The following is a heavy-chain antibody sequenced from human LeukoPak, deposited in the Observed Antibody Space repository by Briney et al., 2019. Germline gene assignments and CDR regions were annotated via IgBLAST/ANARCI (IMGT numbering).Heavy chain of an antibody. V-gene: IGHV3-74*01. Sequence: PGGSLRLSCAACRLTFSSYWMHWVRQAPGKGLVWVSRINSDGSSTSYADSVKGRFTISRDNAKNTLYLQMNSLRAEDTAVYYCARSDQANWGSGTDYMDVWGKGTTVTVSS. CDR2: INSDGSST. D-gene: IGHD7-27*01. CDR1: RLTFSSYW. J-gene: IGHJ6*03. CDR3: ARSDQANWGSGTDYMDV.